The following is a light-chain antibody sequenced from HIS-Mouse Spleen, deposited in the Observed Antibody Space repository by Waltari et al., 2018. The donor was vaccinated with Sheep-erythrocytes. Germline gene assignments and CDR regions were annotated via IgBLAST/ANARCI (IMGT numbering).Light chain of an antibody. CDR2: EVS. CDR3: SSYAGSNNLMV. CDR1: SSDVGGYNY. V-gene: IGLV2-8*01. Sequence: QSALTQPPSASGSPGQSVTISCTGTSSDVGGYNYVSWYQQHPGKAPKLMIYEVSKRPSGVPDRFSGSKSGNTASLTVSGLQAEDEADYCCSSYAGSNNLMVFGGGTKLTVL. J-gene: IGLJ2*01.